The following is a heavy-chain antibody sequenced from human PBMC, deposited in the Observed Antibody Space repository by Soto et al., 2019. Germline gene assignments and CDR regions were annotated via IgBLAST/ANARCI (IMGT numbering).Heavy chain of an antibody. D-gene: IGHD6-19*01. CDR3: ARVYSSGWYYFDY. CDR2: IYYSGST. V-gene: IGHV4-59*01. J-gene: IGHJ4*02. CDR1: GGSISSYY. Sequence: SETLSLTCTVSGGSISSYYWSWIRQPPGKGLEWIGYIYYSGSTNYNPSLKSRVTISVDTSKNQFSLKLSSVTAADTAVYYCARVYSSGWYYFDYWGQGTLVTVSS.